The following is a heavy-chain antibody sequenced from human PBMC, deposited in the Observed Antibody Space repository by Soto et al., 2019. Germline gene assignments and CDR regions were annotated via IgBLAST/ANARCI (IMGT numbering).Heavy chain of an antibody. D-gene: IGHD1-1*01. CDR1: GYSFTSDW. Sequence: GESLKISCKGSGYSFTSDWISWVRQMTGKGLERMGRIAPSESYTNYSPSFQGHVTISADKSISTAYLQWSSLKASDTAMYYCARPMAYGTADAFDIWGQGTMVTDSS. CDR3: ARPMAYGTADAFDI. J-gene: IGHJ3*02. CDR2: IAPSESYT. V-gene: IGHV5-10-1*01.